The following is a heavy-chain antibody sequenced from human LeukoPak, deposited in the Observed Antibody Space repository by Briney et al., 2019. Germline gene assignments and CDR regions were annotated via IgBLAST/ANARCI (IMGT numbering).Heavy chain of an antibody. CDR1: GYTFTGYY. V-gene: IGHV1-2*02. D-gene: IGHD3-10*02. J-gene: IGHJ6*02. CDR2: INPNSGGT. Sequence: AASVKVSCKASGYTFTGYYMHWVRQAPGQGLEWMGWINPNSGGTNYAQKFQGRVTMTRDTSISTAYMELSRLRSDDTAVYYCARCFVRGVNPILGSYGMDVWGQGTTVTVFS. CDR3: ARCFVRGVNPILGSYGMDV.